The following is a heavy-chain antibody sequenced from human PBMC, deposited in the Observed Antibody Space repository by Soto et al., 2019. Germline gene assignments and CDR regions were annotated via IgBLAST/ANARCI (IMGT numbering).Heavy chain of an antibody. V-gene: IGHV3-23*01. CDR2: ITVSSDYT. CDR1: GFTFSNSA. J-gene: IGHJ4*02. D-gene: IGHD2-2*01. CDR3: ATGRYCSSAACLAAE. Sequence: GGSLRLSCAASGFTFSNSAMLWVRQAPGKGLEWVSAITVSSDYTRYTDSVEGRFTISRDNSKNTLFLQMNSLRAEDTALYYCATGRYCSSAACLAAEWGQGTLVTVSS.